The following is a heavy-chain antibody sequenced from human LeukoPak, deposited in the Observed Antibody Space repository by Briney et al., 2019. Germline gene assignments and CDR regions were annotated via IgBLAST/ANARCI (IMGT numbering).Heavy chain of an antibody. V-gene: IGHV4-39*07. CDR3: ARELRGYYDS. CDR1: GGSISSSTYY. D-gene: IGHD3-22*01. J-gene: IGHJ4*02. CDR2: IYYTGNT. Sequence: SETLSLTCTVSGGSISSSTYYWGWIRQPPGKGLGWIGSIYYTGNTYYNPSLKSRVTISVDTSKNQFSLKLSSVTAADTAVYYCARELRGYYDSWGQGTLVTVSS.